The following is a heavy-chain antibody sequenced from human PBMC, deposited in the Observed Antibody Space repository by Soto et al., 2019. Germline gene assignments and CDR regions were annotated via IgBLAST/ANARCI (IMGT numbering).Heavy chain of an antibody. CDR1: GYTFTNYD. CDR2: INPDSDNT. D-gene: IGHD2-2*01. V-gene: IGHV1-8*01. Sequence: SSVQVCCKTSGYTFTNYDINWVRQAAGQGLEWMGWINPDSDNTGYGQNFRDRVTMTRDTSMRTAYLELHSLRSDDTAVYYCARGRYYCAPTNCYPHALFPCAMDLLGQGTQV. CDR3: ARGRYYCAPTNCYPHALFPCAMDL. J-gene: IGHJ6*02.